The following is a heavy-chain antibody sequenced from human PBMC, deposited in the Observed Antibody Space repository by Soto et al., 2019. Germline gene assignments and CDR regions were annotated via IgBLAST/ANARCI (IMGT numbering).Heavy chain of an antibody. CDR1: GFTFSSYA. Sequence: GGSLRLSCAASGFTFSSYAMSWVRQAPGKGLEWVSAISGSGGSTYYADSVKGRFTISRDNSKNTLYLQMNGLRAEDTAVYYCASLGGAAAGTPFDYWGQGTLVTVSS. V-gene: IGHV3-23*01. D-gene: IGHD6-13*01. CDR2: ISGSGGST. J-gene: IGHJ4*02. CDR3: ASLGGAAAGTPFDY.